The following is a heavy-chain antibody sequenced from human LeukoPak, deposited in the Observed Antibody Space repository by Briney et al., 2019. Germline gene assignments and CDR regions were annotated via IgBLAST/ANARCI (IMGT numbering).Heavy chain of an antibody. CDR1: GGSISTSNYY. Sequence: PSETLSLTCTVSGGSISTSNYYWGWIRQPPGKGLEWIGNIFYSGSTYYNPSLKSRVTISVDTSKNQFSLKLSSVTAADTAVYYCARRPQWLVTGVDYWGQGTLVTVSS. CDR3: ARRPQWLVTGVDY. D-gene: IGHD6-19*01. CDR2: IFYSGST. V-gene: IGHV4-39*07. J-gene: IGHJ4*02.